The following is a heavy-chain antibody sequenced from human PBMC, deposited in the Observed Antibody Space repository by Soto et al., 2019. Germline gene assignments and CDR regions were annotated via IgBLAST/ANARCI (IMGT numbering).Heavy chain of an antibody. CDR3: ARAFFYQGSDSRGYSFDAVEC. Sequence: QVQLVQSGAEVKKPGASVKVSCKASGYTFTSSGMSWVRQAPGQGLEWMGWISAHTGSSEYAQRFQGRVTMTTDRSTSTAYMELRSLRSDDTAVYYCARAFFYQGSDSRGYSFDAVECWGPGTLVTVSS. CDR1: GYTFTSSG. D-gene: IGHD3-22*01. J-gene: IGHJ3*01. V-gene: IGHV1-18*01. CDR2: ISAHTGSS.